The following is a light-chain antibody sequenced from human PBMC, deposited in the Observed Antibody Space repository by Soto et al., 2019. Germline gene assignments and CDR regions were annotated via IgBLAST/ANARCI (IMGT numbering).Light chain of an antibody. J-gene: IGKJ1*01. CDR3: QQYYTYWHM. CDR1: QSISDY. V-gene: IGKV1-5*01. Sequence: DIQMTQSPSTLSASVEDRVIITCRASQSISDYLAWYQQKPGKAPKLLIYDASNLESGVPSTFSGSGSGTEFTLTISSLQPDDFATYYCQQYYTYWHMFGQGTRVEIK. CDR2: DAS.